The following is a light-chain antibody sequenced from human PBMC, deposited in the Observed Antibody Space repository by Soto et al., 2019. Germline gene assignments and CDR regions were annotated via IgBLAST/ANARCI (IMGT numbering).Light chain of an antibody. CDR2: DAS. Sequence: EIILTQSPATLSLSPGERATLSCRASQNIRNYLVWYQQKPGQPPRHLIYDASNRATGIPARFSGSGSGTDFTLTISSLEPEDFAVYFCQQRSDWPYTFGQGTRLEI. J-gene: IGKJ2*01. CDR3: QQRSDWPYT. CDR1: QNIRNY. V-gene: IGKV3-11*01.